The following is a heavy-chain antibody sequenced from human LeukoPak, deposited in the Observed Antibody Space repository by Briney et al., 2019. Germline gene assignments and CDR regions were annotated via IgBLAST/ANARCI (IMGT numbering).Heavy chain of an antibody. CDR1: GYTFTSYG. J-gene: IGHJ3*02. CDR2: ISASIGNT. V-gene: IGHV1-18*01. Sequence: ASVKVSCKASGYTFTSYGISWVRQAPGQGPEWMGWISASIGNTNYAQKLQGRVTMTTDTSTSTAYIELRSLRSDDTAVYYCARDENYYDSSATIGNDAFDIWGQGTMVTVSS. CDR3: ARDENYYDSSATIGNDAFDI. D-gene: IGHD3-22*01.